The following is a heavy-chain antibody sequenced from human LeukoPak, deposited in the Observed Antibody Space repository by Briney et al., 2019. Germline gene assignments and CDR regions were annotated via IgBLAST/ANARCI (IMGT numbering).Heavy chain of an antibody. V-gene: IGHV4-34*01. CDR1: GGSFSGYY. J-gene: IGHJ4*02. CDR3: ARGRGYYYGSGSYYNLLFDY. Sequence: SETLSLTCAVYGGSFSGYYWSWIRQPPGKGLEWIGEINHSGSTNYNPSLKSRVTISVDTSKNQFSLKLSSVTAADTAVYYCARGRGYYYGSGSYYNLLFDYWGQGTLVTVSS. D-gene: IGHD3-10*01. CDR2: INHSGST.